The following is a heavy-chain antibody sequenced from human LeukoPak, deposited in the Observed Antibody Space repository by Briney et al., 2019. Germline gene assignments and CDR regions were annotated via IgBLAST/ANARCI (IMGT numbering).Heavy chain of an antibody. V-gene: IGHV3-66*01. CDR1: GFTVSSNY. Sequence: HPGGSLRLSCAASGFTVSSNYMSWVRQAPGKGLEWVSVIYSGGSTYYADSVKGRFTIPRDNARKSLYLQMNSLRAEDTAVYYCARDGGIAVAGDSFDIWGQGTMVTVSS. CDR3: ARDGGIAVAGDSFDI. CDR2: IYSGGST. D-gene: IGHD6-19*01. J-gene: IGHJ3*02.